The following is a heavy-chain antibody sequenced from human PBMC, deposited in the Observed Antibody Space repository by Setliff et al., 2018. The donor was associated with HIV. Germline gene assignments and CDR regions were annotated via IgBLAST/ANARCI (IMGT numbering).Heavy chain of an antibody. J-gene: IGHJ3*02. CDR2: IFYSGFT. CDR3: ARHWDYDRSSSYFRAFDI. Sequence: TLSLTCTVPGDSISTNSPYWAWIRQPPGKGLEWIGTIFYSGFTYYNPSLKSRVSIAVDTSKNQISLRLSSVTVADTAVYYCARHWDYDRSSSYFRAFDIWGQGTMVTVSS. V-gene: IGHV4-39*01. D-gene: IGHD3-22*01. CDR1: GDSISTNSPY.